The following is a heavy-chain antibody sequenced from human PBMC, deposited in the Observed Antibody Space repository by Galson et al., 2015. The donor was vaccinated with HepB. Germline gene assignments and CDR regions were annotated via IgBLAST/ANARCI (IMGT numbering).Heavy chain of an antibody. CDR2: IIPIFGTA. CDR3: ARDRGDGYTLGDY. Sequence: SVKVSCKASGGTFSSYAISWVRQAPGQGLEWMGGIIPIFGTANYAQKFQGRVTNTADKSTSTAYMELSSLRSEDTAVYYCARDRGDGYTLGDYWGQGTTVTVSS. V-gene: IGHV1-69*06. CDR1: GGTFSSYA. J-gene: IGHJ4*03. D-gene: IGHD5-24*01.